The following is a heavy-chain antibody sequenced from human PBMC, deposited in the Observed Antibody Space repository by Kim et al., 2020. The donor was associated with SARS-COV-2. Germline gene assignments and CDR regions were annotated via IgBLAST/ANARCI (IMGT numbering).Heavy chain of an antibody. D-gene: IGHD3-10*01. Sequence: SETLSLTCTVSGGSISSSSYYWGWIRQPPGKGLEWIGSIYYSGSTYYNPSLKSRVTISVDTSKNQFSLKLSSVTAADTAVYYCARHGRITLDYWGQGTLVTVSS. CDR2: IYYSGST. V-gene: IGHV4-39*01. CDR3: ARHGRITLDY. CDR1: GGSISSSSYY. J-gene: IGHJ4*02.